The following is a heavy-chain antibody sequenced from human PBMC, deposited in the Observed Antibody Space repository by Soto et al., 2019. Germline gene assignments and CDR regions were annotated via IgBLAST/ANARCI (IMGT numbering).Heavy chain of an antibody. V-gene: IGHV1-18*01. CDR3: ARDVDADFRTDFDY. CDR1: GYTFTRSG. J-gene: IGHJ4*02. D-gene: IGHD4-17*01. Sequence: ALVKVSCKASGYTFTRSGISWVRQAPGQGLEWMGWINAGNWNTKYSQKFQGRFTISRDNAENSVYLEMESLRDEDTALYYCARDVDADFRTDFDYWGRGTLVTVSS. CDR2: INAGNWNT.